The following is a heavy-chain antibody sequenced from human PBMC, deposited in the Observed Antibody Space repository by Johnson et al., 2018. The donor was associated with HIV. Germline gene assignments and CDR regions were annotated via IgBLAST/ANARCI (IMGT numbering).Heavy chain of an antibody. J-gene: IGHJ3*02. CDR2: IYSGGRT. D-gene: IGHD6-19*01. Sequence: EVQLVESGGGVVRPGGSLRLSCAASGFSVSNNYMSWVRQAPGKGLEWVSVIYSGGRTYYADSVKGRFTISRDNAENSLYLQMNSLRAEDTAVYYCAGGLAVAFDIWGPGTMVTVSS. V-gene: IGHV3-66*01. CDR1: GFSVSNNY. CDR3: AGGLAVAFDI.